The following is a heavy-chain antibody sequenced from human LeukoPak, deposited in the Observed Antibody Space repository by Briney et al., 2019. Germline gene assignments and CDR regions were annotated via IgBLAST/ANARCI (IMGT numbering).Heavy chain of an antibody. CDR3: ARGGSSLDY. V-gene: IGHV4-4*07. CDR1: GGSISRYY. D-gene: IGHD6-13*01. CDR2: IYTSGST. J-gene: IGHJ4*02. Sequence: PSETLSLTCTVSGGSISRYYWSWVRQPAGKGVEWIGRIYTSGSTNYNPSLKRLVTMSVDTSNNQFSLQLNSVTPEDTAVYYCARGGSSLDYWGQGTLVTVSS.